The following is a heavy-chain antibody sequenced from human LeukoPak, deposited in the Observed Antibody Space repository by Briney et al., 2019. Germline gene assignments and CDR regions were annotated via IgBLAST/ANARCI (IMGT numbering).Heavy chain of an antibody. CDR1: GYTFTSYG. D-gene: IGHD6-19*01. J-gene: IGHJ4*02. CDR2: INPNSGGT. V-gene: IGHV1-2*02. Sequence: ASVKVSCKASGYTFTSYGISWVRQAPGQGLEWMGWINPNSGGTNYAQKFQGRVTMTRDTSISTAYMELSRLRSDDTAVYYCARDRGRIAVAAPGYWGQGTLVTVSS. CDR3: ARDRGRIAVAAPGY.